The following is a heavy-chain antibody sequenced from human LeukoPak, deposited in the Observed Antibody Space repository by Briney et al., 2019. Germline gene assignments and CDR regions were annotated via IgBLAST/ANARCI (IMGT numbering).Heavy chain of an antibody. Sequence: GSVKVSCKASGYTFTNNYMHWVRQAPEQGLEWMGIINPSGGSTSYAQTFKGRVTITRDTSTSTLYMELSSLRSEDTAMYCCAREGPYCSSTSCYGGFDYWGQGTLVSVSS. CDR1: GYTFTNNY. D-gene: IGHD2-2*01. CDR3: AREGPYCSSTSCYGGFDY. V-gene: IGHV1-46*01. CDR2: INPSGGST. J-gene: IGHJ4*02.